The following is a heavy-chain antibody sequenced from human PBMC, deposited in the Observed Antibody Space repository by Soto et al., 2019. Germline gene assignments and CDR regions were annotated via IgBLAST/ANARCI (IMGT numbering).Heavy chain of an antibody. D-gene: IGHD3-3*01. V-gene: IGHV4-4*02. J-gene: IGHJ5*02. Sequence: SETLSLTCAVSGGSISSSNWWSWVRQPPGKGLEWIGEIYHSGSTNYNPSLKSRVTISVDKSKNQFSLKLSSVTAADTAVYYCARRRFWSGYYGFDPWGQGTLVTSPQ. CDR1: GGSISSSNW. CDR2: IYHSGST. CDR3: ARRRFWSGYYGFDP.